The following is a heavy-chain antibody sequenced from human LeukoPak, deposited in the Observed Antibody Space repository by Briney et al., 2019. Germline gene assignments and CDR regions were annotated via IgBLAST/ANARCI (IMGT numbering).Heavy chain of an antibody. CDR1: GFTFSSYS. J-gene: IGHJ2*01. CDR2: IYDGGFT. D-gene: IGHD3-9*01. Sequence: PGGSLRLSCAASGFTFSSYSMNWVRQAPGKGLEWVSVIYDGGFTDYTDSVKGRFTISRDNSKSTLYLQMNTLRAEDTAVYYCARVMGRLVRTWYLDLWGRGTLVTVSS. CDR3: ARVMGRLVRTWYLDL. V-gene: IGHV3-66*01.